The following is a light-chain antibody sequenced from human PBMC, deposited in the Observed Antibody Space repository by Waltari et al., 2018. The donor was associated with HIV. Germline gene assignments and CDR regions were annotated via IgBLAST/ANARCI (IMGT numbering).Light chain of an antibody. V-gene: IGLV2-11*01. Sequence: QSALTQPRSVSGSPGPSVTISCTGTSSDVGGYTFFSWYQHHPGKAPKLVISDVTNRPSGVPDRFSGSKSGNTASLTISGLQAEDEADYYCCSYSGSGTLYVFGTGTEVTVL. CDR1: SSDVGGYTF. J-gene: IGLJ1*01. CDR2: DVT. CDR3: CSYSGSGTLYV.